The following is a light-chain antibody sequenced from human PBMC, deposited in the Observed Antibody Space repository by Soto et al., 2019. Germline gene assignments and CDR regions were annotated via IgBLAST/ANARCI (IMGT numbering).Light chain of an antibody. J-gene: IGKJ1*01. CDR1: QNIGAY. CDR3: QQYGTSPRWT. CDR2: GAS. V-gene: IGKV3-20*01. Sequence: IVLTQSPGTLSLSPGERATLSCRASQNIGAYLAWYQHKPGQAPSVLIFGASTRASGVPDRFSGSGSGTDFTLTISRLDPADFAVYYCQQYGTSPRWTFGQGTKVDIK.